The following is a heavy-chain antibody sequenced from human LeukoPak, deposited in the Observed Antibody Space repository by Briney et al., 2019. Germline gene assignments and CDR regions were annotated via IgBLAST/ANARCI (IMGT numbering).Heavy chain of an antibody. CDR2: LSGSDGST. CDR3: AKDHSNHRGYYDSSGPFDY. V-gene: IGHV3-23*01. CDR1: GFTFSSYA. Sequence: QSGGSLRLSCAASGFTFSSYAMSWVRQAPGKGLEWVSGLSGSDGSTYYADSVKGRFTISRDNSKNTLYLQMNSLRAEDTAVYYCAKDHSNHRGYYDSSGPFDYWGQGTLVTVSS. D-gene: IGHD3-22*01. J-gene: IGHJ4*02.